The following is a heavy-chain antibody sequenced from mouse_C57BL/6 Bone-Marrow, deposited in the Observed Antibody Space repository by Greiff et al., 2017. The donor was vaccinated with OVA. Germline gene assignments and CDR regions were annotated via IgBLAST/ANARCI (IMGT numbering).Heavy chain of an antibody. V-gene: IGHV1-53*01. J-gene: IGHJ2*01. Sequence: QVQLQQPGTELVKPGASVKLSCKASGYTFTSYWMPWVKQRPGQGLEWIGNINPSNGGTNYNEKFKSKATLTVDKSSSTAYMQLSSLTSEDSAVYYCAREGRLLRRDFDYWGQGTTLTVSS. CDR1: GYTFTSYW. D-gene: IGHD1-1*01. CDR2: INPSNGGT. CDR3: AREGRLLRRDFDY.